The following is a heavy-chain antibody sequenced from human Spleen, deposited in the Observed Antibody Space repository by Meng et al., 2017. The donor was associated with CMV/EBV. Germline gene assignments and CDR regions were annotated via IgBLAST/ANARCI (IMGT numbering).Heavy chain of an antibody. CDR2: IRAYNGNT. CDR3: AREGWEQGGNWFDP. J-gene: IGHJ5*02. V-gene: IGHV1-18*01. D-gene: IGHD1-26*01. Sequence: ASGYTFTSYGISWVRQAPGQGLEWMGWIRAYNGNTNYAQKLQGRVTMTTDTSTSTAYMELRSLRSDDTAVYYCAREGWEQGGNWFDPWGQGTLVTVSS. CDR1: GYTFTSYG.